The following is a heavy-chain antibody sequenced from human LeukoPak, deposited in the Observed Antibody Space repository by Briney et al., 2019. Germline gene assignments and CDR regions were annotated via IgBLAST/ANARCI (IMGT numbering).Heavy chain of an antibody. CDR3: ARSAMTTVTKGGDYYYYYMDV. D-gene: IGHD4-11*01. Sequence: ASVKVSCKASGGTFSSYAISWVRQAPGQGLEWMGGIIPIFGTANYAQKFQGRVTITTDESTSTAYMELSSLRSEDTAVYYCARSAMTTVTKGGDYYYYYMDVWGKGTTVTVSS. CDR1: GGTFSSYA. J-gene: IGHJ6*03. V-gene: IGHV1-69*05. CDR2: IIPIFGTA.